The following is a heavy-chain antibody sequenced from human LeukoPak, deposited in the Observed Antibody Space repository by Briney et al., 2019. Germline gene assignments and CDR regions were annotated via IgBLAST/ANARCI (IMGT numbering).Heavy chain of an antibody. Sequence: QSGGSLRLSCAASGFTFSSYAMSWVRQAPGKGLEWVSAISGSGGSTYYADSVKGRFTISRDNSKNTLYLQMNSLRAEDTAVYYCARDNQNLGRYSSSWYDDYYYYYGMDVWGQGTTVTVSS. CDR1: GFTFSSYA. CDR2: ISGSGGST. V-gene: IGHV3-23*01. J-gene: IGHJ6*02. D-gene: IGHD6-13*01. CDR3: ARDNQNLGRYSSSWYDDYYYYYGMDV.